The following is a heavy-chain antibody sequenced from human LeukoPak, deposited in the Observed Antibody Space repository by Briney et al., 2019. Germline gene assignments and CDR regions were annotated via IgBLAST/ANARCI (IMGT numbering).Heavy chain of an antibody. V-gene: IGHV3-66*01. CDR3: ARDKVVGALGY. Sequence: GGSLRLSCAASGFTVSSNYMSWVRQAPGKGLEWVSVIYSGGSTYYADSVKGRFTISRDNSKNTLYLQMNSLRAEDTAVYYCARDKVVGALGYWGQGTLVTVSS. CDR1: GFTVSSNY. D-gene: IGHD1-26*01. CDR2: IYSGGST. J-gene: IGHJ4*02.